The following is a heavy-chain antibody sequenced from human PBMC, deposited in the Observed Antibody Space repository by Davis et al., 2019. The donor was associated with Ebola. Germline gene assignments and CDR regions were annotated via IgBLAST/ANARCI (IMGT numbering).Heavy chain of an antibody. CDR1: GYTFTGYY. Sequence: ASVKVSCKASGYTFTGYYMHWVRQAPGQGLEWMGWINPNSGGTNYAQKFQGRVTMTRDTSISTAYMELSRLRSDDTAVYYCARDGEIAGATYFDYWGQGTLVTVSS. CDR3: ARDGEIAGATYFDY. CDR2: INPNSGGT. D-gene: IGHD1-26*01. J-gene: IGHJ4*02. V-gene: IGHV1-2*02.